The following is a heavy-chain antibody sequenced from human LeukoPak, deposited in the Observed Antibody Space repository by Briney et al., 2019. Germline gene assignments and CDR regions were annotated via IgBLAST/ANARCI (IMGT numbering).Heavy chain of an antibody. CDR1: GGSISSSSYY. CDR3: ARHGSGVVITASYFDY. J-gene: IGHJ4*02. D-gene: IGHD3-3*01. Sequence: SETLSLTCTVCGGSISSSSYYLGWIRQPPGKGLEWIVSIYYSGSTYYNPSLKSRVTISVDTSKNQFSLKLSSVTAADTAVYYCARHGSGVVITASYFDYWGQGTLVTVSS. CDR2: IYYSGST. V-gene: IGHV4-39*01.